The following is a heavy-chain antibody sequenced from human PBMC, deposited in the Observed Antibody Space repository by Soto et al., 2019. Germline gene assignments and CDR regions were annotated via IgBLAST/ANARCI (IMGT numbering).Heavy chain of an antibody. CDR3: AIPGAGDFDY. CDR2: IYHSGTT. J-gene: IGHJ4*02. V-gene: IGHV4-4*02. D-gene: IGHD6-13*01. Sequence: PSETLSLTCAVSGASISNTDWWSWVRQRPGKGLEWIGEIYHSGTTNYDPSLKSRVTISLDKSKSQFSLKLTSVTAADTAVYYCAIPGAGDFDYWGQGTLVTVSS. CDR1: GASISNTDW.